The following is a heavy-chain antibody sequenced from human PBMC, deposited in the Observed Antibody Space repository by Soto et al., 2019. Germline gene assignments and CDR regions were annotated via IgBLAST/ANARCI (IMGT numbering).Heavy chain of an antibody. V-gene: IGHV3-23*01. CDR3: AKDDGSYYYYYGMDV. D-gene: IGHD1-26*01. Sequence: EVQLLESGGGLVQPGGSLRLSFAASGFTFSSYAMSWVRQAPGKGLEWVSAISGSGGSTYYADSVKGRFTISRDNSKNTLYLQMNSLRAEDTAVYYCAKDDGSYYYYYGMDVWGQGTTVTVSS. J-gene: IGHJ6*02. CDR1: GFTFSSYA. CDR2: ISGSGGST.